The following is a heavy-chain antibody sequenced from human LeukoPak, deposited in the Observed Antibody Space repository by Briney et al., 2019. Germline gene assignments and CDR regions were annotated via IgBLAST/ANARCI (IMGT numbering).Heavy chain of an antibody. Sequence: GGSLRLSCEVSGFTFSSFWMYWVRQAPGKGLEWVANIKQDGSEKWYVDSVKGRFTISRDNAKNSVFLQMNSLRAEDTAVYYCARDATPPGIIFDYWGQGTLVTVSS. CDR3: ARDATPPGIIFDY. CDR1: GFTFSSFW. D-gene: IGHD3-16*01. J-gene: IGHJ4*02. CDR2: IKQDGSEK. V-gene: IGHV3-7*05.